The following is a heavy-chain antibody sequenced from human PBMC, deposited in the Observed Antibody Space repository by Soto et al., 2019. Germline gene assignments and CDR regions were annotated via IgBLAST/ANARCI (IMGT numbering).Heavy chain of an antibody. V-gene: IGHV1-8*01. J-gene: IGHJ2*01. Sequence: QVQLVQSGAEVGKPGASVKVSCKASGYTFTSYDINWVRQASGQVLEWMGWMNPNSGNTGSAQRFQGRLTMTRNTSINTAYMELTSLTSEDAAVYYCARVHTVTTYFDVWGRGTLVAVSS. CDR1: GYTFTSYD. D-gene: IGHD4-17*01. CDR2: MNPNSGNT. CDR3: ARVHTVTTYFDV.